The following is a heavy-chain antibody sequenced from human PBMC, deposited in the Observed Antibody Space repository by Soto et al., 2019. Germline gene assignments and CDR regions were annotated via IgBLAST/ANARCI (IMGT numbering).Heavy chain of an antibody. CDR1: GYTFTSYG. CDR2: ISAYNGNT. CDR3: ERAYYDFWSGYTIPRGGNYCGMDV. V-gene: IGHV1-18*01. Sequence: QVQLVQSGAEVKKPGASVKVSCKASGYTFTSYGISWVRQAPGQGLEWMGWISAYNGNTNYAQKLQGRVTMTTDTTTSTAYMELRSLRSDNTAVDYCERAYYDFWSGYTIPRGGNYCGMDVWGQGTTVTVSS. D-gene: IGHD3-3*01. J-gene: IGHJ6*02.